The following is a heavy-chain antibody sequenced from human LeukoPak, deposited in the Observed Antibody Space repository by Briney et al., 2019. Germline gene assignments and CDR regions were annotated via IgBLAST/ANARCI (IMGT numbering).Heavy chain of an antibody. D-gene: IGHD3/OR15-3a*01. Sequence: SETLSLTCSVSGGSISGFYWTWIRQSAGRGLEWIGYIYYSGSTNYNPSLKSRVTISVDTSKNQFSLKLSSVTAADTAVYYCARDKDWAFDYWGQGTLVTVSS. CDR2: IYYSGST. J-gene: IGHJ4*02. CDR1: GGSISGFY. V-gene: IGHV4-59*12. CDR3: ARDKDWAFDY.